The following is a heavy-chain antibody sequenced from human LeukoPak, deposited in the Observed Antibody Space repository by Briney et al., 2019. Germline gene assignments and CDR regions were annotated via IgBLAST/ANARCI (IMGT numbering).Heavy chain of an antibody. V-gene: IGHV4-61*02. CDR3: ARDGSGYYDTSGYRN. CDR1: GGSISSSSYY. CDR2: IYTSGSI. D-gene: IGHD3-22*01. Sequence: SETLSLTCTVSGGSISSSSYYWSWIRQPAGKGLEWIGRIYTSGSINYNPSLESRVTISLDTSKNQFSLKLSSVTAADTAVYYCARDGSGYYDTSGYRNWGQGTLVTVSS. J-gene: IGHJ4*02.